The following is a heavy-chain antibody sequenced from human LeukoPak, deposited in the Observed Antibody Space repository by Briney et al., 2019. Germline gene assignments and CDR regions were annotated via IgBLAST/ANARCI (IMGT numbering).Heavy chain of an antibody. CDR2: IYTSGST. J-gene: IGHJ6*03. D-gene: IGHD6-6*01. CDR3: ARDLHSSSSGPTRNTERGDYYMDV. Sequence: SQTLSLTCTVSGGSISSGSYYWSWIRQPAGKGLEWIVRIYTSGSTNYNPSLKSRVTISVDTSKNQFSLKLSSVTAADTAVYYCARDLHSSSSGPTRNTERGDYYMDVWGKGTTVTVSS. CDR1: GGSISSGSYY. V-gene: IGHV4-61*02.